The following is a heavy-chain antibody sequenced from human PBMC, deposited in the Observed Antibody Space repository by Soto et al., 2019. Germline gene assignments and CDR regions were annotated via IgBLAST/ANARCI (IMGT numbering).Heavy chain of an antibody. J-gene: IGHJ6*02. V-gene: IGHV4-39*01. D-gene: IGHD3-22*01. CDR2: IYYTGTT. CDR1: GGSFTSSDYY. CDR3: ARHPSRRYYDSSGYYYPLVYGMDV. Sequence: PSETLSLTCAVSGGSFTSSDYYWVWIRQPPGKGLEWLGSIYYTGTTYYNQSLKSRVTISVDTSQNQFSLKLSSVTAADTAVYYCARHPSRRYYDSSGYYYPLVYGMDVWGQGTTVTVSS.